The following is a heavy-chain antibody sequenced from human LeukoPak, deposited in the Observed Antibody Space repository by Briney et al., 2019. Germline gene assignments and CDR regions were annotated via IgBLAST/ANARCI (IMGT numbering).Heavy chain of an antibody. D-gene: IGHD3-10*01. CDR1: GYSISRGYY. CDR2: VHHTGST. CDR3: ARDWGFGDSEDWFDP. Sequence: SETLSLTCNVSGYSISRGYYWGWIRQPPGKGLEWIGSVHHTGSTYYNPSLRSRVSISVDKSTNHISLEVTSVTAADTAVYYCARDWGFGDSEDWFDPWGQGTPVTVSS. V-gene: IGHV4-38-2*02. J-gene: IGHJ5*02.